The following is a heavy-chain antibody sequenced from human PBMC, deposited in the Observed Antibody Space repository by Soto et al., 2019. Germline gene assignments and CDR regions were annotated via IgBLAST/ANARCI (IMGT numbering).Heavy chain of an antibody. CDR2: IYYSGST. V-gene: IGHV4-39*01. J-gene: IGHJ5*02. D-gene: IGHD3-10*01. Sequence: QLQLQESGPGLVKPSETLSLTCTVSGGSISSSSYYWGWIRQPPGKGLEWIGSIYYSGSTYYNPSLKSRVTISVDTSKNQFSLKLSSVTAADTAVYYCARFRQRVNWFDPWGQGTLVTVSS. CDR3: ARFRQRVNWFDP. CDR1: GGSISSSSYY.